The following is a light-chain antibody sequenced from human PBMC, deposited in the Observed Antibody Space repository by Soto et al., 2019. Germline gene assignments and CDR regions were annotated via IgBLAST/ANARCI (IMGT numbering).Light chain of an antibody. Sequence: QSVLTQPPSTSGTPGQRVTISCSGSSSNIGSSYVFWFQHLPGTAPKLLMYNNNQRPSGVPDRVSASKSGTSASLAISGLRSEDEADYYCAALDDRVSGYVFGTGTKVTVL. CDR1: SSNIGSSY. J-gene: IGLJ1*01. CDR3: AALDDRVSGYV. CDR2: NNN. V-gene: IGLV1-47*02.